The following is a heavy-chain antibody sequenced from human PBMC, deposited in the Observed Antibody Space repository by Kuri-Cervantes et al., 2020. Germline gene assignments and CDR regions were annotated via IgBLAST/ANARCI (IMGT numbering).Heavy chain of an antibody. J-gene: IGHJ4*02. Sequence: GESLKISCAASGFTFSSYAMHWVRQAPGKGLEWVAVISYDGSNKYYADSVKGRFTISRDNSKNTLYPQMNSLRAEDTAVYYCARDRLNRDSYGFDYWGQGTLVTVSS. V-gene: IGHV3-30-3*01. CDR2: ISYDGSNK. CDR3: ARDRLNRDSYGFDY. CDR1: GFTFSSYA. D-gene: IGHD5-18*01.